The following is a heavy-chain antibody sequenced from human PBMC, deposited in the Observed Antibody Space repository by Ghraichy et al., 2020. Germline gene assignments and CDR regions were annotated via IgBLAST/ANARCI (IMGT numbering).Heavy chain of an antibody. J-gene: IGHJ6*02. CDR2: IKQDGSEK. V-gene: IGHV3-7*01. CDR3: ARVGYDSSGYYYYYYGMDV. Sequence: GSLNISCAASGFTFSSYWMSWVRQAPGKGLEWVANIKQDGSEKYYVDSVKGRFTISRDNAKNSLYLQMNSLRAEDTAVYYCARVGYDSSGYYYYYYGMDVWGQGTTVTVS. CDR1: GFTFSSYW. D-gene: IGHD3-22*01.